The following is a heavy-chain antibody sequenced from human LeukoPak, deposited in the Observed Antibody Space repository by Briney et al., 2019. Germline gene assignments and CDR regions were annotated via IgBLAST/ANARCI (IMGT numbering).Heavy chain of an antibody. CDR2: INPNSGGT. J-gene: IGHJ4*02. D-gene: IGHD1-26*01. CDR3: ARPPSGSYYLFDY. CDR1: GYTFTSYG. Sequence: ASVKVSCKASGYTFTSYGISWVRQAPGQGLEWMGWINPNSGGTNYAQKFQGRVTMTRDTSISTAYMELSRLRSDDTAVYYCARPPSGSYYLFDYWGQGTLVTVSS. V-gene: IGHV1-2*02.